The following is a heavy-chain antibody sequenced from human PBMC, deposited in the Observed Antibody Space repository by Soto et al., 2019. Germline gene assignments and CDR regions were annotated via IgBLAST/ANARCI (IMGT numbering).Heavy chain of an antibody. V-gene: IGHV4-34*01. CDR1: GGSFSGYY. CDR2: INHSGST. J-gene: IGHJ4*02. Sequence: QVQLQQWGAGLLKPSETLSLTCAVYGGSFSGYYWSWIHQPPGKGLEWIGEINHSGSTNYNPSLKSRVTISVDTSKNQFSLKLSSVTAADTAVYYCARLTWSTYYFDYWGQGTLVTVSS. D-gene: IGHD1-26*01. CDR3: ARLTWSTYYFDY.